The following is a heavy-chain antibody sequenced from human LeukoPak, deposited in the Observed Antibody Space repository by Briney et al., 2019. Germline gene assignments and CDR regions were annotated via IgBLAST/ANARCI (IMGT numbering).Heavy chain of an antibody. J-gene: IGHJ4*02. Sequence: ASVKVSCKASGYTFTSYDINWVRQATGQGLEWMGWMNPNSGNTGYAQKFQGRVTMTRNTSISTAYMELSSLRSEDTAVYYCARVLRCSSTSCYSEEGSFDYWGQGTLVTVSS. V-gene: IGHV1-8*01. CDR2: MNPNSGNT. CDR1: GYTFTSYD. CDR3: ARVLRCSSTSCYSEEGSFDY. D-gene: IGHD2-2*01.